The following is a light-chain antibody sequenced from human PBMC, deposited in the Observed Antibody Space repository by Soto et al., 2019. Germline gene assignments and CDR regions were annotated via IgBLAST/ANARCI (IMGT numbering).Light chain of an antibody. CDR2: DVT. V-gene: IGLV2-14*01. CDR3: SSYTTRSTLV. J-gene: IGLJ2*01. CDR1: SSDVGAYDF. Sequence: QSALTQPASVSGSPGQSITISCTGTSSDVGAYDFVSWYQHYPGKAPKLVTFDVTHRPAGMSDRFSGSKFANTASLTSSGLQAEDEAFYYCSSYTTRSTLVFGGGTKLTVL.